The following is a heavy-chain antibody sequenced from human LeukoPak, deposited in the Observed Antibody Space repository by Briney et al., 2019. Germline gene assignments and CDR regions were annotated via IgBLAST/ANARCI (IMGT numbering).Heavy chain of an antibody. CDR2: ISSSSSTI. Sequence: GGSLRLSCAASGFTFSSYSMNWVRQAPGKGLEWVSYISSSSSTIYYADSVKGRFTISRDNAKNSLYLQMNSLRAEDTAVYYCARGSSGFPMIVVVIHWGQETLVTVSS. CDR1: GFTFSSYS. CDR3: ARGSSGFPMIVVVIH. V-gene: IGHV3-48*04. D-gene: IGHD3-22*01. J-gene: IGHJ4*02.